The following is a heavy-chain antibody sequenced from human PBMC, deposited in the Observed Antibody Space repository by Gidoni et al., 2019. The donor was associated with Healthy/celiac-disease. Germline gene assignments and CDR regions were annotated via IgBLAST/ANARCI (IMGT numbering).Heavy chain of an antibody. Sequence: QVQLVQSGAEVKKPGSSVKVSCKASGGTFSSYAISWVRQAPGQGLEWMGGIIPIFGTANYAQKFQGRVTITADESTSTAYMELSSLRSEDTAVYYCARVGHLGGSGSYYNAYYYYGMDVWGQGTTVTVSS. CDR3: ARVGHLGGSGSYYNAYYYYGMDV. D-gene: IGHD3-10*01. J-gene: IGHJ6*02. CDR1: GGTFSSYA. CDR2: IIPIFGTA. V-gene: IGHV1-69*01.